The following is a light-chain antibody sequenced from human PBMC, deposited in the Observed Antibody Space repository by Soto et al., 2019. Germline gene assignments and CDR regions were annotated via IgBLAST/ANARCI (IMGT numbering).Light chain of an antibody. J-gene: IGKJ5*01. CDR2: DAS. CDR1: QSVSSY. CDR3: QHRSIWPA. V-gene: IGKV3-11*01. Sequence: EIVLTQSPATLSLSPGERATLSCRASQSVSSYLAWYQQKPGQAPRLLISDASNRATGIPARFSGSGSGTDFTLTISSLEHEDFAFYYCQHRSIWPAFGQGTRLDIK.